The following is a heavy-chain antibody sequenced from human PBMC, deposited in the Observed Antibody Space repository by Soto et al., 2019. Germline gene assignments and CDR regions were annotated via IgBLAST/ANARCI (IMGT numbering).Heavy chain of an antibody. CDR2: IIPIFGTA. V-gene: IGHV1-69*01. J-gene: IGHJ5*02. CDR3: ARGFYSSSWYDRFDP. Sequence: QVQLVQSGAEVKKPGSSVKVSCKASGGTFSSYDISWVRQAPGQGLEWMGGIIPIFGTANYAQKFQGRVTITADESTITADMELSSLRSEDTAVYYCARGFYSSSWYDRFDPWGQGTLVTVSS. CDR1: GGTFSSYD. D-gene: IGHD6-13*01.